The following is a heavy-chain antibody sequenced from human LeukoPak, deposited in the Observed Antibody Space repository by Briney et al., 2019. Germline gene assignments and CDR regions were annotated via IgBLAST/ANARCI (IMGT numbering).Heavy chain of an antibody. CDR1: GFTFSSYA. D-gene: IGHD4-17*01. CDR3: AKVLGRSVTTAYFDY. CDR2: ISGSGGST. Sequence: HPGGSLRLSCAASGFTFSSYAMSWVRQAPGKGLEWVSAISGSGGSTYYADSVKGRFTISRDSSKNTLYLQMNSLRAEDTAVYYCAKVLGRSVTTAYFDYWGQGTLVTVSS. J-gene: IGHJ4*02. V-gene: IGHV3-23*01.